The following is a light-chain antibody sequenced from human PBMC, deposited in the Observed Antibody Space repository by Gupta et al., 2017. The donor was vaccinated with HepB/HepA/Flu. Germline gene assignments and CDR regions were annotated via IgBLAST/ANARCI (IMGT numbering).Light chain of an antibody. Sequence: YELTQPPSVSVSPGQTARMPCSGDILPRKYAYWYHQKPGQAPLLGSYEDRKRPSGIPERVSASSSGKMATLTISGAQVEDEGDYYCYSTDNTGHPLLGGGTKLSVL. V-gene: IGLV3-10*01. CDR1: ILPRKY. J-gene: IGLJ2*01. CDR3: YSTDNTGHPL. CDR2: EDR.